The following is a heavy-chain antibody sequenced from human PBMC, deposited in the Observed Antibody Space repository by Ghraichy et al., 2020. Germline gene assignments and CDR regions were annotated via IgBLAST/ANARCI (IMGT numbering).Heavy chain of an antibody. D-gene: IGHD2-21*01. Sequence: SETLSLTCTVSGGSISSGSYYWSWIRQPAGKGLEWIGRIYTSGSTNYNPSLKSRVTISVDTSKNQFSLKLSSVTAADTAVYYCARQDERYCGGDCFWTVPFDLWGRGTLVTVSS. CDR2: IYTSGST. J-gene: IGHJ2*01. CDR1: GGSISSGSYY. CDR3: ARQDERYCGGDCFWTVPFDL. V-gene: IGHV4-61*02.